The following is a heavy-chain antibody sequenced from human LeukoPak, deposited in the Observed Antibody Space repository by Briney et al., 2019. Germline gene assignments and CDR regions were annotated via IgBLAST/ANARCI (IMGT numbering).Heavy chain of an antibody. CDR1: GFTFSSYA. Sequence: GGSLRLSCAASGFTFSSYAMSWVRQAPGKGLEWVSAISGSGGSTYYADSVKGRFTISRDNSKKTLYLEMNSLRAEDTAVYYCAKVGSGWYGVDYWGQGTLVTVSS. CDR2: ISGSGGST. J-gene: IGHJ4*02. D-gene: IGHD6-19*01. V-gene: IGHV3-23*01. CDR3: AKVGSGWYGVDY.